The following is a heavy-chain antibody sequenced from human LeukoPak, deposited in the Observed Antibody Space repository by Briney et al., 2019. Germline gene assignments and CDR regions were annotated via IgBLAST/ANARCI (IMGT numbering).Heavy chain of an antibody. CDR1: GFTFSSYA. D-gene: IGHD3-10*01. J-gene: IGHJ5*02. V-gene: IGHV3-30*14. CDR3: AGTKITMVRGVIPTLFDP. Sequence: TGGSLRLSCAASGFTFSSYAMHWVRQAPGKGLEWVAVISYDGSNKYYADSVKGRFTISRDNSKNTLYLQMNSLRAEDTAVYYCAGTKITMVRGVIPTLFDPWGQGTLVTVSS. CDR2: ISYDGSNK.